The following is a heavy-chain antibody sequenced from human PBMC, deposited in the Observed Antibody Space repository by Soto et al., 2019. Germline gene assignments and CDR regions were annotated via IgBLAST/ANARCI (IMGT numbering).Heavy chain of an antibody. D-gene: IGHD6-13*01. CDR2: ISSSSSYI. Sequence: GGSLRLSCAASGFTFSSYSMNWVRQAPGKGLEWVSSISSSSSYIYYADSVKGRFTISRDNAKNSLYLQMNSLRAEDTAVYYCARDVAAAGTTRAHWYFDLWGRGTLVTVSS. CDR1: GFTFSSYS. J-gene: IGHJ2*01. V-gene: IGHV3-21*01. CDR3: ARDVAAAGTTRAHWYFDL.